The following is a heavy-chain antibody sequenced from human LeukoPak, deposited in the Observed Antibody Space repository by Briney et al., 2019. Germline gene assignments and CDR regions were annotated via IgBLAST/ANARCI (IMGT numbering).Heavy chain of an antibody. Sequence: PSQTLSLTCTVPGGSISSGDYYWSWIRQPPGKGLEWIAYMYYSGSTYYNPSPKSRVTMSADTSKNQLSLKLSSVTAADTAVYYCARPYYYDSRIDPWGQGILVTVSS. CDR2: MYYSGST. J-gene: IGHJ5*02. D-gene: IGHD3-22*01. V-gene: IGHV4-30-4*01. CDR1: GGSISSGDYY. CDR3: ARPYYYDSRIDP.